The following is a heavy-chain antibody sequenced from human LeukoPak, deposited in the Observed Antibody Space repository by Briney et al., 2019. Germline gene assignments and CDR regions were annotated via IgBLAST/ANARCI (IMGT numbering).Heavy chain of an antibody. CDR2: IYYSGST. V-gene: IGHV4-30-4*08. CDR3: ARFVVVVAATRWYFDL. Sequence: LRLSCAASGFTFRNYEMDWVRQAPGKGLEWIGYIYYSGSTYYNPSLKSRVTISVDTSKNQFSLKLSSVTAADTAVYYCARFVVVVAATRWYFDLWGRGTLVTVSS. D-gene: IGHD2-15*01. J-gene: IGHJ2*01. CDR1: GFTFRNYE.